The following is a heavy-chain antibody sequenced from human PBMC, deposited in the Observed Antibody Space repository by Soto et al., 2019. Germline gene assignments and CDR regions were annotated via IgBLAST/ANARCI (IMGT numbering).Heavy chain of an antibody. CDR1: GGSISSGGYY. D-gene: IGHD6-25*01. J-gene: IGHJ6*02. Sequence: PSETLSPTCTVSGGSISSGGYYWSCIRQHPGKGLEWIGYIYYSGSTYYNPSLKSRVTISVYTSKNQFSLKLSSVTPVATGLDLCEREGLSPCSNGRGVCNYYSMDVWGQSTTV. CDR2: IYYSGST. CDR3: EREGLSPCSNGRGVCNYYSMDV. V-gene: IGHV4-31*03.